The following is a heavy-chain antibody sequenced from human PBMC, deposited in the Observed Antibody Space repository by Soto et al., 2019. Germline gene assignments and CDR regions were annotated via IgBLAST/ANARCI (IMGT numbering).Heavy chain of an antibody. CDR2: IYMSDST. D-gene: IGHD1-1*01. Sequence: EVQLVESGGGLVQPGGSLRLSCAASGFSVSDNHMSWVRQAPGKGLEWVSLIYMSDSTYYADSVKSRFTISRDTSRNTLYLQMNSLRPEDTAVYYCARDPPGNDGAFDYWGQGILVTVSS. CDR1: GFSVSDNH. CDR3: ARDPPGNDGAFDY. J-gene: IGHJ4*02. V-gene: IGHV3-66*01.